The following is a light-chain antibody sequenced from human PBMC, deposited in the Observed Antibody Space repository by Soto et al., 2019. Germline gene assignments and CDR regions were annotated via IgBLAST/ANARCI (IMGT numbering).Light chain of an antibody. CDR2: DVS. J-gene: IGLJ1*01. Sequence: QSVLTQPPSASGSPGQSVTISCTGTNSDVGGYNYVSWYQQHPGKAPKLMIYDVSSRPSGVPDRFSGSKSGNTASLTVSGLQAEDEADYYCSSYAGTHNVFGTGTKVTVL. CDR3: SSYAGTHNV. V-gene: IGLV2-8*01. CDR1: NSDVGGYNY.